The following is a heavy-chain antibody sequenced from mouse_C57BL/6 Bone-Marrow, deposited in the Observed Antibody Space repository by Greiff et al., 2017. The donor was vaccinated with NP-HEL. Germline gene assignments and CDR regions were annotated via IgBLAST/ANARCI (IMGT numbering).Heavy chain of an antibody. Sequence: QVQLQQPGAELVMPGASVKLSCKASGYTFTSYWMHWVKQRPGQGLEWIGEIDPSDSYTNYNQKFKGKSTLTVDKSSSTDYMQLSSLTSEDSAVYYCARYDYDGFYAMDYWGQGTSVTVTA. CDR3: ARYDYDGFYAMDY. D-gene: IGHD2-4*01. CDR1: GYTFTSYW. CDR2: IDPSDSYT. V-gene: IGHV1-69*01. J-gene: IGHJ4*01.